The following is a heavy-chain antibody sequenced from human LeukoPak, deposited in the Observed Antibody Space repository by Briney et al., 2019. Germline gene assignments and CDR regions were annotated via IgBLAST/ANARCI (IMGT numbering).Heavy chain of an antibody. J-gene: IGHJ6*03. CDR3: ARIYSSGYYCRPYYYYMDV. CDR2: IYPGDSDT. V-gene: IGHV5-51*01. Sequence: GESLKISCKGSGYSFTSYWIGWVRQMPGKGLEWMGIIYPGDSDTRYSPSFQGQVTISADKSISTAYLQWSSLKASDTAMYYCARIYSSGYYCRPYYYYMDVWGKGTTVTISS. D-gene: IGHD3-22*01. CDR1: GYSFTSYW.